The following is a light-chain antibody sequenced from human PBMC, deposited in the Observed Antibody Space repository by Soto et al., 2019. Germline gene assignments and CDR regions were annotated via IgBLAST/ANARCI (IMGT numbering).Light chain of an antibody. Sequence: ETVLTQSPGTLSLSPGERATLSCRASQTVTSNYLAWYQQKPGQAPRLLIYGASSRATGIPDRFSGSGSGTDFTLIISRLEPEDFAVYYCQQYGSSPPFTFGPGTKVDIK. CDR1: QTVTSNY. V-gene: IGKV3-20*01. CDR3: QQYGSSPPFT. CDR2: GAS. J-gene: IGKJ3*01.